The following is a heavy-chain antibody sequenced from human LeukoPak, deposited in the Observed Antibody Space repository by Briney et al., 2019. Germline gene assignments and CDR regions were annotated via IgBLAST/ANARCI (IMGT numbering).Heavy chain of an antibody. D-gene: IGHD3-10*01. Sequence: GGSLRLSCVASGFTFSTYAMHWVRRAPGKGLEWVANIKEDESQRYYLGSVKGRFTISRDNTKSSVYLQMNSLRVEDTALYYCARGRAVDVWGQGTMVTVSS. CDR1: GFTFSTYA. J-gene: IGHJ3*01. CDR3: ARGRAVDV. CDR2: IKEDESQR. V-gene: IGHV3-7*03.